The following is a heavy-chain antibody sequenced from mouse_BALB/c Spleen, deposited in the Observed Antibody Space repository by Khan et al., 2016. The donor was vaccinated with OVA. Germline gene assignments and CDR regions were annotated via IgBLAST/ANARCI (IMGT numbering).Heavy chain of an antibody. V-gene: IGHV1-4*01. CDR3: ARSPIPPYYFDY. CDR2: INPSSGYT. J-gene: IGHJ2*01. CDR1: GYTFTNYT. Sequence: QVQLKQSGAELARPGASVKMSCKASGYTFTNYTMHWVKQRPGQGLEWIGYINPSSGYTNYNQNFNDKATLTTNRSSSTAYMQLSRLTSDDSAVYYCARSPIPPYYFDYWGQGTTLTVSS.